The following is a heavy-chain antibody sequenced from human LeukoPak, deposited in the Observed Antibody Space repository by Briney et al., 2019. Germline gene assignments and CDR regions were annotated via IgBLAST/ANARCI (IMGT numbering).Heavy chain of an antibody. CDR1: GFTFSSYG. V-gene: IGHV3-30*18. Sequence: PGGSLRPSCAASGFTFSSYGMHWVRQAPGKGLEWVAVISYDGSNKYYADSVKGRFTISRDNSKNTLYLLMNSLRAEDTAVYYCAKDLVDSGNHSYWGQGTLVTVSS. CDR3: AKDLVDSGNHSY. D-gene: IGHD3-10*01. J-gene: IGHJ4*02. CDR2: ISYDGSNK.